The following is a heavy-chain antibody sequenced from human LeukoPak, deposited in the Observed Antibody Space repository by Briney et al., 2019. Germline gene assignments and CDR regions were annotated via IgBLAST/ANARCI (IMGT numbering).Heavy chain of an antibody. J-gene: IGHJ4*02. CDR3: ARDPYYYDSSGYQDY. D-gene: IGHD3-22*01. V-gene: IGHV3-33*01. CDR1: GFTFSSYG. Sequence: PGRSLRLSRAASGFTFSSYGMHWVRQAPGKGLEWVAVIWYDGSNKYYADSVKGRFTISRDNSKNTLYLQMNSLRAEDTAVYYCARDPYYYDSSGYQDYWGQGTLVTVSS. CDR2: IWYDGSNK.